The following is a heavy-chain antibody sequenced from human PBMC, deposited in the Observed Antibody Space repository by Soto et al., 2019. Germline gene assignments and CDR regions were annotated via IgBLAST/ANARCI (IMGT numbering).Heavy chain of an antibody. CDR3: ARGSNPCDY. CDR1: GFTCSPFW. J-gene: IGHJ4*02. V-gene: IGHV3-74*01. Sequence: EVQLVESGGGLVQPGGSLRLSCAASGFTCSPFWMHWVRQVPGKGPVWVARINSDGNSTSYADSVKGRFTISRDNAKNTLYLQMNSLSAEDTAVYYCARGSNPCDYWGQGTLVTVAS. D-gene: IGHD4-4*01. CDR2: INSDGNST.